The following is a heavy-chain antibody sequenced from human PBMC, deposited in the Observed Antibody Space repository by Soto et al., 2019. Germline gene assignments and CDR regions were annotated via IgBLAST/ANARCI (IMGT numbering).Heavy chain of an antibody. CDR2: INPSGGSI. CDR3: ARDRGRAAAGEYHYYGMDV. D-gene: IGHD6-13*01. Sequence: QVQLVQSGAEVKKPGASVKVSCKASGYTFTSYYIHWVRQAPGQGLEWMGLINPSGGSIDYAQKSQGRVTMTRDASTSTVYMELSSLRSEDTGVYYCARDRGRAAAGEYHYYGMDVWGQGTTVTVSS. CDR1: GYTFTSYY. J-gene: IGHJ6*02. V-gene: IGHV1-46*01.